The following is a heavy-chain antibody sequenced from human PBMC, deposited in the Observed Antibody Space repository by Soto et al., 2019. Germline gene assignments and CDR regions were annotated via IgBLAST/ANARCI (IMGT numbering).Heavy chain of an antibody. D-gene: IGHD3-22*01. V-gene: IGHV1-46*01. CDR3: ARDRDSYDSSGSPSPYYYYGMDV. J-gene: IGHJ6*02. CDR2: INPSGGST. CDR1: GYTFTSYY. Sequence: ASVKVFCKASGYTFTSYYMHWVRQAPGQGLEWMGIINPSGGSTSYAQKFQGRVTMTRDTSTSTVYMELSSLRSEDTAVYYCARDRDSYDSSGSPSPYYYYGMDVWGQGTTVTVSS.